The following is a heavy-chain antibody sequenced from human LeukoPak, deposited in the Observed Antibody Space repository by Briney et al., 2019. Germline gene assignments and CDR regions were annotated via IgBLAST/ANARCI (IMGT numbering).Heavy chain of an antibody. V-gene: IGHV3-23*01. CDR3: ARDYADYVGYFFFDY. D-gene: IGHD4-17*01. J-gene: IGHJ4*02. CDR2: ISGGGETT. Sequence: GGSLRLSCAASGFTFNNYAMHWARQAPGKGLEWVSSISGGGETTYYADSAKGRFTISRDNSQNTLYLQMNSLRAEDTAVYYCARDYADYVGYFFFDYWGQGTLVTVSS. CDR1: GFTFNNYA.